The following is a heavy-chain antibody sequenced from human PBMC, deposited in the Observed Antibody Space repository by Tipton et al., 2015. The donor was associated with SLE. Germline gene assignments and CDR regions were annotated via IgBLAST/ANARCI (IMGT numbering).Heavy chain of an antibody. CDR1: GYTFSDYY. D-gene: IGHD3-16*01. Sequence: QLVQSGADVKKPGASMKVSCKTSGYTFSDYYIHWMRQAPGQGLEWIGIIITSEGRTNYAQKFWGRVSMTRDMSTSSIYMELDSPTSDGTAVYYCVRELVGGHFYYWGQGTLVTVSS. J-gene: IGHJ4*02. CDR3: VRELVGGHFYY. V-gene: IGHV1-46*01. CDR2: IITSEGRT.